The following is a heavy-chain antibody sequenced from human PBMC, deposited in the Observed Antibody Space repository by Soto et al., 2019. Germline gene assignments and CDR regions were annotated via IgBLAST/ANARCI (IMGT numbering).Heavy chain of an antibody. Sequence: SETLSLTCAVYGGSFSGYYWSWIRQPPGKGLEWIGEINHSGSTNYNPSLKSRVTISVDTSKNQFSLKLSSVTAADTAVYYCARGRPMVRGVIPSYYYYMDVWGKGTTVTVSS. J-gene: IGHJ6*03. CDR2: INHSGST. CDR3: ARGRPMVRGVIPSYYYYMDV. D-gene: IGHD3-10*01. CDR1: GGSFSGYY. V-gene: IGHV4-34*01.